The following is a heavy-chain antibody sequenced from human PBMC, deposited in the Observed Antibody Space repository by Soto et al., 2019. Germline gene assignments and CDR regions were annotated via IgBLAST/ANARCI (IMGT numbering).Heavy chain of an antibody. V-gene: IGHV3-48*02. Sequence: EVQLVESGGGLVQPGGSLRLSCAASGFTFSSYSMNWVRQAPGKGLEWVSYISSSSSTIYYADSVKGQFTISRDNAKNSLYLQMNSLRDEDTAVYYCARDKPCGGDCYPFDYWGQGTLVTVSS. CDR2: ISSSSSTI. J-gene: IGHJ4*02. CDR3: ARDKPCGGDCYPFDY. D-gene: IGHD2-21*02. CDR1: GFTFSSYS.